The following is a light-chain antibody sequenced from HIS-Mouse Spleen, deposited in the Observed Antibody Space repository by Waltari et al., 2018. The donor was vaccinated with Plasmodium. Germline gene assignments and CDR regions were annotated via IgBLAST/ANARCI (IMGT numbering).Light chain of an antibody. CDR2: GKN. CDR3: NSRDSSGTHGV. CDR1: SLRSYY. Sequence: SSELTQDPAVSVALGQTVRITCQGDSLRSYYASWYQQKPGQAPVLVIYGKNNRPSGIPDRFSGSSSGNTASLTITGVQAEDEADYYCNSRDSSGTHGVFGGGTKLTVL. V-gene: IGLV3-19*01. J-gene: IGLJ2*01.